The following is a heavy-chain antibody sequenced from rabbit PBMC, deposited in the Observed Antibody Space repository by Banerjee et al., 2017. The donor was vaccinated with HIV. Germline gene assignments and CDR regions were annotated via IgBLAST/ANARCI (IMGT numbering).Heavy chain of an antibody. D-gene: IGHD6-1*01. Sequence: QLKESGGGLVQPGGSLKLSCKASGFDFSSYYMSWVRQAPGKGLEWIGYINPVFGSTYYASWVNGRFTISSHNAQNTLYLQLTSLTAADTATYFCARDHADGAGFTYDLWGPGTLVTVS. J-gene: IGHJ4*01. V-gene: IGHV1S7*01. CDR1: GFDFSSYY. CDR2: INPVFGST. CDR3: ARDHADGAGFTYDL.